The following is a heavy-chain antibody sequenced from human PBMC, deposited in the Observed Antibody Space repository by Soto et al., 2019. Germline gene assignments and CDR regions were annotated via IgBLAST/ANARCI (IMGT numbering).Heavy chain of an antibody. D-gene: IGHD2-8*01. Sequence: SETLSLTCGVSGFPIQTSYFWGWIRQPPGKGLEWIGYIYYSGSTNYNPSLKSRVTISVYTSKNQFSLKLSSVTAADTAVYYCARDLGYFTNGVCYGMDVWGQGTTVT. V-gene: IGHV4-59*01. CDR1: GFPIQTSYF. J-gene: IGHJ6*02. CDR2: IYYSGST. CDR3: ARDLGYFTNGVCYGMDV.